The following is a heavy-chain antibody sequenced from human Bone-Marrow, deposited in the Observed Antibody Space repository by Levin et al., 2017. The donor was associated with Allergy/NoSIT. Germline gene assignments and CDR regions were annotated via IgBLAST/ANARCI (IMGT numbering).Heavy chain of an antibody. D-gene: IGHD6-19*01. V-gene: IGHV1-69*13. Sequence: GASVKVSCQVSGGNFNMHALSWVRQAPGQGLEWMGGIIPILGTPKYTQKFQDRVTITADASTTTAFMEMIDLRYDDTAIFYCAYIGLDIDYWGQGTLVTVSS. CDR3: AYIGLDIDY. CDR1: GGNFNMHA. J-gene: IGHJ4*02. CDR2: IIPILGTP.